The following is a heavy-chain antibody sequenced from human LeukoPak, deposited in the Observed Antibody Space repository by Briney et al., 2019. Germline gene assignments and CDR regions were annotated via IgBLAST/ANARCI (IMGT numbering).Heavy chain of an antibody. CDR3: AIPGGLITMVRGPYYYMDV. V-gene: IGHV1-2*02. CDR2: INPNSGGT. D-gene: IGHD3-10*01. Sequence: ASVKVSCKASGYTFTGYYMHWVRQAPGQGLEWMGWINPNSGGTNYAQKFQGRVTMTRDTSISTAYMELSRLRSDDTAVYYCAIPGGLITMVRGPYYYMDVWGKGTTVTVSS. CDR1: GYTFTGYY. J-gene: IGHJ6*03.